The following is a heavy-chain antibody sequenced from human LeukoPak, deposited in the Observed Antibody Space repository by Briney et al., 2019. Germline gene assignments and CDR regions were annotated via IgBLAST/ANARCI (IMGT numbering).Heavy chain of an antibody. V-gene: IGHV4-61*02. CDR2: IYTSGST. CDR3: ARPDVAVGWFDP. CDR1: GGSISSGSYS. D-gene: IGHD5-12*01. J-gene: IGHJ5*02. Sequence: SQTLSLTCTVSGGSISSGSYSWSWIRQPAGKGLEWIGRIYTSGSTNYNPSLKSRVTISVDTSKNQFSLKLSSVTAADTAVYYCARPDVAVGWFDPWGQGTLVTVSS.